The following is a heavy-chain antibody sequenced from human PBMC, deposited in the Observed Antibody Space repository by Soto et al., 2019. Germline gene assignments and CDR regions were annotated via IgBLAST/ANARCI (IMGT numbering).Heavy chain of an antibody. D-gene: IGHD1-26*01. Sequence: GASVKVSCKASGYTFSSYYMHWVRQAPGQGLEWMAVINPSGDTTTYAQKFQGRVTMTRDTSTSTLFMELSSLRSEDTAVYFCARDWEFGYWGQGTLVTVS. CDR1: GYTFSSYY. J-gene: IGHJ4*02. V-gene: IGHV1-46*01. CDR3: ARDWEFGY. CDR2: INPSGDTT.